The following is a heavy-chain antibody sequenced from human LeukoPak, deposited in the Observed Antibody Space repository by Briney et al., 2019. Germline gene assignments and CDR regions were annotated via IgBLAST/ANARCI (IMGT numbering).Heavy chain of an antibody. V-gene: IGHV4-39*01. CDR1: GGSISSSSYY. D-gene: IGHD1-20*01. CDR3: ARHYNRDDLLDY. CDR2: IYYSGST. Sequence: PSETLSLTCTVSGGSISSSSYYWGWIRQPPGKGLEWIGSIYYSGSTYYNPSLKSRVTISVDTSKNQFSLKLSSVTAADTAVYYCARHYNRDDLLDYWGRGTLVTVSS. J-gene: IGHJ4*02.